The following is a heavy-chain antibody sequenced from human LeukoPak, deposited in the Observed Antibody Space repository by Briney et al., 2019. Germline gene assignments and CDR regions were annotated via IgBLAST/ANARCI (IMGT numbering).Heavy chain of an antibody. J-gene: IGHJ4*02. Sequence: GGSLRLSCTASGYPFDDYAMNCVRQATGKALEWVSGISYNTGKFTYAGSVKGRFTIYRDNAKNSLYLQMNSQRPEDTAVYYCAKGSGSSSWFAFDSWGQGTLVSVSS. V-gene: IGHV3-9*01. D-gene: IGHD6-13*01. CDR2: ISYNTGKF. CDR1: GYPFDDYA. CDR3: AKGSGSSSWFAFDS.